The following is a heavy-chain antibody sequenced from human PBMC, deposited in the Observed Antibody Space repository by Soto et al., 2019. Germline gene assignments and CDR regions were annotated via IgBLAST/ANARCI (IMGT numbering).Heavy chain of an antibody. J-gene: IGHJ4*02. V-gene: IGHV1-69*13. CDR2: IKPISDIT. D-gene: IGHD3-22*01. CDR3: ATSGSPGYYLDN. CDR1: GDTFGRFT. Sequence: ASVKVSCKASGDTFGRFTINWVRQAPGQGLEWMGGIKPISDITNYAQRFQGRVTFTADASTSTVYLELNSLRVEDTAVYYCATSGSPGYYLDNWGQGAPVTVSS.